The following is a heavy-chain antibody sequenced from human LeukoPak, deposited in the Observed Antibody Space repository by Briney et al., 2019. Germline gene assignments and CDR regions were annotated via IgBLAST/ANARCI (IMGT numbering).Heavy chain of an antibody. V-gene: IGHV1-69*05. CDR1: GGTFSSYA. CDR3: ATLSGYYTYYYYYMDV. CDR2: IIPIFGTA. Sequence: SVKVSCKASGGTFSSYAISWVRQAPGQGLEWMGGIIPIFGTANYAQKFQGRVTITTDESTSTAYMELSSLRSEDTAVYYCATLSGYYTYYYYYMDVWGKGTTVIVSS. D-gene: IGHD3-3*01. J-gene: IGHJ6*03.